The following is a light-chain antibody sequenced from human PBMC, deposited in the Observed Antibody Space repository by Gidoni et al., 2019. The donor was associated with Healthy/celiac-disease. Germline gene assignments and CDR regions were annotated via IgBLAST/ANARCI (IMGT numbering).Light chain of an antibody. V-gene: IGKV3-20*01. J-gene: IGKJ2*01. CDR3: QQYGSSPPYT. CDR1: QSVSSSY. Sequence: EIVLTKSPGTMSLSPGERATLSCRASQSVSSSYLAWYQQKPGQAPRLLIYGASSRATGIPDRFSDSGSGTDFTLTISRLEPEDFAVYYCQQYGSSPPYTFGQGTKLEIK. CDR2: GAS.